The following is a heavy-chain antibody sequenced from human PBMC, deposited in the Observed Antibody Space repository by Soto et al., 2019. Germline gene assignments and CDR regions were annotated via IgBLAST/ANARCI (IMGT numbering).Heavy chain of an antibody. CDR1: GYTFTSYA. CDR2: INAGNGNT. CDR3: ARAGGYCSSTSCHYNWFDP. V-gene: IGHV1-3*01. Sequence: QVQLVQSGAEVKKPGASVKVSCKASGYTFTSYAMHWVRQAPGQRLEWMGWINAGNGNTKYSQKFQGRVTITRDTSASTAYMELSSLRSEDTAVYYCARAGGYCSSTSCHYNWFDPWGQGTLVTFSS. J-gene: IGHJ5*02. D-gene: IGHD2-2*01.